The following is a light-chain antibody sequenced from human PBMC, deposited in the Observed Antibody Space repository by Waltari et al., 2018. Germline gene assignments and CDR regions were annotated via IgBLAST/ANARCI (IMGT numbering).Light chain of an antibody. CDR1: QPIRDA. Sequence: VQMTQSPSSLSASVGDRVAITCRSSQPIRDALSWYQQKPGTAPKLLIHSAPALQTGVPSRFSGSGSGTHFTLTITSLQPEDFATYYCQQSFITPLTFGVGT. CDR3: QQSFITPLT. CDR2: SAP. V-gene: IGKV1-39*01. J-gene: IGKJ4*01.